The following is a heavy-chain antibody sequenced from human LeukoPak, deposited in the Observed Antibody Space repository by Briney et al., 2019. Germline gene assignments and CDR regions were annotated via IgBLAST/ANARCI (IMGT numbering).Heavy chain of an antibody. CDR2: IKKDGSEK. CDR3: AREGMATPFDY. Sequence: GALRLSSADSVVTSISDWMCWVCPSPRKGRERVANIKKDGSEKYYVDSVKGRFTTSREKAQNSLYLQMNSLRAEDTAVYYCAREGMATPFDYWGQGTLVTVSS. J-gene: IGHJ4*02. CDR1: VVTSISDW. V-gene: IGHV3-7*05. D-gene: IGHD5-24*01.